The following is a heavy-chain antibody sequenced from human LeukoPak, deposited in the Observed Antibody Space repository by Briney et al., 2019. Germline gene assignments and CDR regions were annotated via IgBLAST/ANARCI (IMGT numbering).Heavy chain of an antibody. CDR2: IKGDGSST. CDR1: GFTFSTYW. J-gene: IGHJ4*02. CDR3: AREFRQTYSSGWSLDY. V-gene: IGHV3-74*01. Sequence: GGSLRLSCAASGFTFSTYWMHWVRQAPGKGLVWVARIKGDGSSTIYADSVKGRFTISRDNSKNTLYLQTSSLRAEDTATYYCAREFRQTYSSGWSLDYWGQGTLVTVSS. D-gene: IGHD6-19*01.